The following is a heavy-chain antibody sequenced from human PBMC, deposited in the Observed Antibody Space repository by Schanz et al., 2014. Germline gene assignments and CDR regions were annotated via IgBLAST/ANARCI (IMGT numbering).Heavy chain of an antibody. V-gene: IGHV3-30*02. D-gene: IGHD6-19*01. Sequence: VQLVESGGGLVQPGGSLRLSCAASGFTFSTCAMHWVRQAPGKGLEWVAFIRYDGSNKYYGDSVKGRFTISRDNSKNTLYLQMKSLRPDDTAVYYCAKDRLEVAENDGLDLWGQGTMATVSS. CDR1: GFTFSTCA. CDR2: IRYDGSNK. J-gene: IGHJ3*01. CDR3: AKDRLEVAENDGLDL.